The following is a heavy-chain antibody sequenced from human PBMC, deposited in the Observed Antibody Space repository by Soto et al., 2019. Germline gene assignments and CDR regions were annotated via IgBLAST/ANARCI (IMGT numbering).Heavy chain of an antibody. Sequence: GGSLRLSCAASGFTFRSYWMSWVRQAPGEGLEWVAKINPNGNEKYYVDSVKGRFAISRDNAKNSLFLQMDSLRAEDTAVYYCASDIYWSFDYWGQGTRLVTVSS. CDR1: GFTFRSYW. V-gene: IGHV3-7*01. CDR3: ASDIYWSFDY. D-gene: IGHD2-8*02. CDR2: INPNGNEK. J-gene: IGHJ4*02.